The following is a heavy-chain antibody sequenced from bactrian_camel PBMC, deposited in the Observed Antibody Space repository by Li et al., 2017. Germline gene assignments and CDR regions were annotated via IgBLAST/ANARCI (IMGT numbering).Heavy chain of an antibody. CDR3: AIEWDGLVLKRGC. Sequence: VQLVESGGGLVQPGGSLRLSCAASGFTFSNYGITWVRHAPGKGLEWISTVSTGGCSTYYTDSVKGRFTISHDNANKRVLLQMNSLKPEGTAVYYCAIEWDGLVLKRGCWGQGTQVTVS. J-gene: IGHJ4*01. D-gene: IGHD3*01. CDR1: GFTFSNYG. CDR2: VSTGGCST. V-gene: IGHV3S40*01.